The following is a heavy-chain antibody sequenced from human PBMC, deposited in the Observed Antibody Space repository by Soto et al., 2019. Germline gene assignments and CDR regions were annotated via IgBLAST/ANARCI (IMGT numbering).Heavy chain of an antibody. Sequence: QLQLQESGPGLVKPSETLSLTCTVSGGSISSSSYYWGWIRQPPGKGLEWIGSIYYSGSTYYNPSLKSRVTISVDTSKNQFSLKLSSVTAADTAVYYCAGSAEVTIFGVGYSDYWGQGTLVTVSS. J-gene: IGHJ4*02. CDR3: AGSAEVTIFGVGYSDY. D-gene: IGHD3-3*01. CDR1: GGSISSSSYY. V-gene: IGHV4-39*01. CDR2: IYYSGST.